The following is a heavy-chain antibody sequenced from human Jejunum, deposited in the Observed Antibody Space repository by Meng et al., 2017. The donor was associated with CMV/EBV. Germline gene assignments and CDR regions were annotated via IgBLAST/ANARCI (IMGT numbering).Heavy chain of an antibody. CDR1: GGSASSGSYY. CDR2: IYYNGNT. Sequence: VSGGSASSGSYYWSWIRQPPGKGLEFIGYIYYNGNTNYNPSLMRRVTISLDTSQNHFSLKLTSVTAADTAVYYCARGTWAAAPSDYWGQGFLVTVSS. V-gene: IGHV4-61*03. J-gene: IGHJ4*02. D-gene: IGHD1-1*01. CDR3: ARGTWAAAPSDY.